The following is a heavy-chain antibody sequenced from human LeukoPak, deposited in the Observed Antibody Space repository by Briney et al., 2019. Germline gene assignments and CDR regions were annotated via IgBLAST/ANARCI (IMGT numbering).Heavy chain of an antibody. Sequence: QSGGSLRLSCAASGFTFSSYGMHWVRQAPGKGLEWVALISYDGSKKYYADSVKGRFTISRDNSKNTLYLQMNSLRAEDTAVYYCASALRIYYYFDYWGQGTLVTVSS. V-gene: IGHV3-30*03. J-gene: IGHJ4*02. CDR3: ASALRIYYYFDY. CDR1: GFTFSSYG. D-gene: IGHD1-26*01. CDR2: ISYDGSKK.